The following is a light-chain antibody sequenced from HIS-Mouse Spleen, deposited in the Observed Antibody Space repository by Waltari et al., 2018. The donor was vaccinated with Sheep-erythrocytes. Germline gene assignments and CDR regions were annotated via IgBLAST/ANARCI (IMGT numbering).Light chain of an antibody. CDR2: KAS. CDR3: QQYNSYSWT. J-gene: IGKJ1*01. Sequence: DIQMTQSPSTLSASVGDRVTITCRASQSISSWLAWYQQKPGKAPKLLIYKASSLEIGVPSRFSGSGSGTEFTLTISILQPDDFATYYSQQYNSYSWTFGQGTKVEIK. CDR1: QSISSW. V-gene: IGKV1-5*03.